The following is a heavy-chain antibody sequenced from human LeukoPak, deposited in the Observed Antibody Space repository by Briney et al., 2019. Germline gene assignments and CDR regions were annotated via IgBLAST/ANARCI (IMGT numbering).Heavy chain of an antibody. CDR3: ARDGGYCASTSCYAKD. CDR1: GYTFTSYD. D-gene: IGHD2-2*01. CDR2: MNPNSGNT. V-gene: IGHV1-8*01. Sequence: ASVKVSCKASGYTFTSYDINWVRQATGQGLEWMGWMNPNSGNTGYAQKFQGRVTMTRNTSISTAYMELSRLRSDDTAVYYCARDGGYCASTSCYAKDWGQGTLVTVSS. J-gene: IGHJ4*02.